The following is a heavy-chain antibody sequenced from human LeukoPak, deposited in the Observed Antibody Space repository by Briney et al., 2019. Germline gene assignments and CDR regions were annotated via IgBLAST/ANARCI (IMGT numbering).Heavy chain of an antibody. Sequence: GASVKVSCKASAYTFTDYYVHWVRQAPGQGLEWMGRINPSSGDTNYAQNFQGRVTMTRDTSISTAYMELSRLRSDDTAVYYCARFFGYSSGWGGVYFDYWGQGTLVTVSS. CDR1: AYTFTDYY. J-gene: IGHJ4*02. V-gene: IGHV1-2*06. D-gene: IGHD6-19*01. CDR3: ARFFGYSSGWGGVYFDY. CDR2: INPSSGDT.